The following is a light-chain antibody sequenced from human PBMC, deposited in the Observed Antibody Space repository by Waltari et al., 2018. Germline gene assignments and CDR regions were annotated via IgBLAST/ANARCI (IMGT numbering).Light chain of an antibody. J-gene: IGKJ4*01. V-gene: IGKV2-30*01. CDR1: QSLVSSDGSTY. CDR2: MVA. CDR3: MQGTHWPPT. Sequence: DVVMTQSPLSLPVTLGQPASISCRSSQSLVSSDGSTYLNCFQQRPGQSPRRLIYMVATRTSGVPDRCSGSGSGTDFTLEISRVEAEDVGFYYCMQGTHWPPTFGGGTKVEIK.